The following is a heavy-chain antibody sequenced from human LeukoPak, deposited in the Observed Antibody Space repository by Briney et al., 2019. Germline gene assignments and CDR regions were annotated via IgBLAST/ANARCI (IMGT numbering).Heavy chain of an antibody. Sequence: GGSLRLSCAASGFTFSNYGMHWVRQAPGKGLEWVAFIRYDGDNKYYADSVKGRFTISRDNSKNTLYLQMNSLRAEVTAVYYCAKVGSMGFGELALDYWGQGTLVTVSS. D-gene: IGHD3-10*01. CDR2: IRYDGDNK. V-gene: IGHV3-30*02. CDR3: AKVGSMGFGELALDY. J-gene: IGHJ4*02. CDR1: GFTFSNYG.